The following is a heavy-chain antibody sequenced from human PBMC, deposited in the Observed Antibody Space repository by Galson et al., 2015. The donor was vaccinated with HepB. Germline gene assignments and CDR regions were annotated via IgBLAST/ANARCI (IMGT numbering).Heavy chain of an antibody. V-gene: IGHV3-64*01. Sequence: LRLSCAASGFTFSSYAMHWVRQAPGKGLEYVSAISSNGGSTYYANSVKGRFTISRDNSKNTLYLQMGSLRAEDMAVYYCARVLRSSTSSEVNYYYGMDVWGQGTTVTVSS. CDR1: GFTFSSYA. D-gene: IGHD2-2*01. J-gene: IGHJ6*02. CDR3: ARVLRSSTSSEVNYYYGMDV. CDR2: ISSNGGST.